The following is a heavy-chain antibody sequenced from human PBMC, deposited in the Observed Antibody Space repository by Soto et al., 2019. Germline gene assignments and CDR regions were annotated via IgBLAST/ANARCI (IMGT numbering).Heavy chain of an antibody. CDR3: ARDLPSSIAARLDI. J-gene: IGHJ3*02. CDR1: GGTFSSYA. V-gene: IGHV1-69*13. CDR2: IIPIFGTA. Sequence: SVKVSCKASGGTFSSYAISWVRQAPGQGLEWMGGIIPIFGTANYAQKFQGRVTITADESTSTAYMELSSLRSEDTAVYYCARDLPSSIAARLDIWGQGTMVTVSS. D-gene: IGHD6-6*01.